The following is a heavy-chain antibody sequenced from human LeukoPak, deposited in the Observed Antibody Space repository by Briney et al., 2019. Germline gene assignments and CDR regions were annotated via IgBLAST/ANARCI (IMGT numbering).Heavy chain of an antibody. CDR3: AKDQESYDSWSGYYID. CDR2: ISGNGRNT. V-gene: IGHV3-23*01. Sequence: GGSLRLSCAASGFTFTSCATSWVRQASGKGLEYVSAISGNGRNTYYADSVKGRFTISRDNSKNTLYLQMNSLRAEDTAIYYCAKDQESYDSWSGYYIDWGQGTVVTVSS. D-gene: IGHD3-3*01. J-gene: IGHJ4*02. CDR1: GFTFTSCA.